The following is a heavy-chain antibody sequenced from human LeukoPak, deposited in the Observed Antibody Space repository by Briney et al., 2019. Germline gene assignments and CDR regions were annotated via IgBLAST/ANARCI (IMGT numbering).Heavy chain of an antibody. D-gene: IGHD3-22*01. CDR3: AKSGSYDSSLPVDH. CDR2: ISGSGGST. Sequence: GGSLRLSCAASGFTFSSYAMSWVRQAPGEGLEWVSAISGSGGSTYYADSVKGRFTISRDNSKNTLYLQMNSLRAEDTAVYYCAKSGSYDSSLPVDHWGQGTLVTVSS. CDR1: GFTFSSYA. V-gene: IGHV3-23*01. J-gene: IGHJ4*02.